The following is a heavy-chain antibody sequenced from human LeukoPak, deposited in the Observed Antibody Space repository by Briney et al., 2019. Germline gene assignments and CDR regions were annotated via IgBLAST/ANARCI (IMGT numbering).Heavy chain of an antibody. J-gene: IGHJ6*02. Sequence: PGRSLRLSCAASGFTFSSYGMHWVRQAPGKGLEWVAVISYDGSNKYYADSVKGRFTISRDNSKNTLYLQMNSQRPEDTAVYYCARMWASITGTNYGMDVWGQGTTGTVSS. V-gene: IGHV3-30*03. CDR3: ARMWASITGTNYGMDV. D-gene: IGHD1-20*01. CDR2: ISYDGSNK. CDR1: GFTFSSYG.